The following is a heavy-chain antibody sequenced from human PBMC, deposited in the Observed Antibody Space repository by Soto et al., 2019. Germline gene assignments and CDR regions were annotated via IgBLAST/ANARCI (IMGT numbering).Heavy chain of an antibody. D-gene: IGHD2-15*01. CDR2: IFHSGNA. J-gene: IGHJ4*01. CDR1: GGSMRNVY. V-gene: IGHV4-59*01. CDR3: ARAHAPTLPFDY. Sequence: SETLSLTCTVSGGSMRNVYWSWIRQPPGKRLEWIGFIFHSGNAKYNPSLKSRVTIPIDTSKSQFSLSLDSVTAADTAVYFCARAHAPTLPFDYWGLGTLVTVSS.